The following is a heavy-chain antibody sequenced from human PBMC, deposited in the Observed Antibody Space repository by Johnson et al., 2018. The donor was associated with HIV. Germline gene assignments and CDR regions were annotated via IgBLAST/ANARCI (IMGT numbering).Heavy chain of an antibody. J-gene: IGHJ3*02. CDR3: ARGGPYDSGIIDAFDI. Sequence: QVQLVESGGGVVQPGRSLRLSCAASGLTFSDFAMHWVRQALGKGLEWVAVTSYDGINKYYATSVKGRFTISRDNSKNTLYLQMNSLRAEDTAVYYCARGGPYDSGIIDAFDIWGQGTMVTVSS. CDR1: GLTFSDFA. CDR2: TSYDGINK. D-gene: IGHD3-10*01. V-gene: IGHV3-30-3*01.